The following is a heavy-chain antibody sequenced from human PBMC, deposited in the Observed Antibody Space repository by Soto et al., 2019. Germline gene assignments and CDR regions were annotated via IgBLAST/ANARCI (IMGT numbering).Heavy chain of an antibody. CDR2: IKSDGSST. Sequence: GGSLRLSCAASGFTFRSYWMHWVRQAPGKGLVWVSHIKSDGSSTSHADSVKGRFTISRDNAKNTLYLQMNSLRAEDTAVYYCARGPQDSGVYWEYYYYGMDVWGQGTTVTVSS. CDR3: ARGPQDSGVYWEYYYYGMDV. D-gene: IGHD2-15*01. CDR1: GFTFRSYW. V-gene: IGHV3-74*01. J-gene: IGHJ6*02.